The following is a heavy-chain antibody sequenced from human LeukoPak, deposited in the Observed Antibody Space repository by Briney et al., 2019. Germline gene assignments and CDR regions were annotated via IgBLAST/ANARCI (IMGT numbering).Heavy chain of an antibody. Sequence: ASVKVSCKASGYTITSYGISWVRQAPGQGLEWMGWISAYNGNTNYAQKLQGRVTMTTDTSTSTAYMELRSLRSDDTAVYYCAREYGDTNYYYYGMDVWGQGTTVTVSS. CDR2: ISAYNGNT. D-gene: IGHD4-17*01. J-gene: IGHJ6*02. CDR3: AREYGDTNYYYYGMDV. V-gene: IGHV1-18*01. CDR1: GYTITSYG.